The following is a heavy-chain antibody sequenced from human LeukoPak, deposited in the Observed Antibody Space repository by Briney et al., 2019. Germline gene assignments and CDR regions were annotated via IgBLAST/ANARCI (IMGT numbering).Heavy chain of an antibody. CDR3: AKDQDYDSWSGYYGLYNWFDP. CDR2: ISGSGGST. J-gene: IGHJ5*02. V-gene: IGHV3-23*01. Sequence: GGSLRLSCAASGFTFSSYAMSWVRQAPGKGLEWVSAISGSGGSTYYADSVKGRFTISRDNSKNTLYLQMNSLRAEDTAVYYCAKDQDYDSWSGYYGLYNWFDPWGQGTLVTVSS. CDR1: GFTFSSYA. D-gene: IGHD3-3*01.